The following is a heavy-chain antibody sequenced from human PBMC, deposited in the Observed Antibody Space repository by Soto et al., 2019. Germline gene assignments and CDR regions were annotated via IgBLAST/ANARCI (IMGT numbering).Heavy chain of an antibody. V-gene: IGHV3-23*01. CDR2: ISGSGGST. J-gene: IGHJ6*02. D-gene: IGHD3-10*01. CDR1: GFTFSSYA. Sequence: GGSLRLSCAASGFTFSSYAMSWVRQAPGKGLEWVSAISGSGGSTYYADSVKGRFTISRGNSKNTLYLQMNSLRAEDTAVYYCANGGIYYGSGSYYYYYGMDVWGQGTTVTVSS. CDR3: ANGGIYYGSGSYYYYYGMDV.